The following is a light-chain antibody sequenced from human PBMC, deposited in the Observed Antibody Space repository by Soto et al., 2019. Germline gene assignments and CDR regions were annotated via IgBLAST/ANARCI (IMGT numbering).Light chain of an antibody. Sequence: DIQMTQSPSSLSASVGDRVTITCRATQTITRYLNWYQQKPGTAPKLLIYAASSLQEGVPSRFRGSGSGTDFTLTISNLQPEDFAAYSCQQSFSFPVTFGQGTKLEIK. CDR1: QTITRY. CDR2: AAS. V-gene: IGKV1-39*01. CDR3: QQSFSFPVT. J-gene: IGKJ2*01.